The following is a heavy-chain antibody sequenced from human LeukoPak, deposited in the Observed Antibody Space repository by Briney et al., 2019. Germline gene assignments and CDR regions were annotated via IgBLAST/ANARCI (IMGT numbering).Heavy chain of an antibody. D-gene: IGHD2-2*01. V-gene: IGHV4-59*01. CDR2: IFYSGST. CDR1: GGSISSYY. Sequence: SETLSLTCTVSGGSISSYYWSWIRQPPGKGLEWIGYIFYSGSTSYNPSLKSRVAISVDTSKNQFSLKLSSVTAADTAVYYCARRQYQLPFDYWGQGTLVTVSS. CDR3: ARRQYQLPFDY. J-gene: IGHJ4*02.